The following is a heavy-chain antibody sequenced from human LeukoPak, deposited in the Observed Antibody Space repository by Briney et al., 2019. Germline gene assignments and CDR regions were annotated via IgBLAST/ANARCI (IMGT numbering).Heavy chain of an antibody. CDR1: GGSFSGYY. CDR2: INHSGST. CDR3: ARAWGMITFGGVTYFDY. D-gene: IGHD3-16*01. J-gene: IGHJ4*02. Sequence: SETLSLTCAVYGGSFSGYYRSWIRQPPGKGLEWIGEINHSGSTNYNPSLKSRVTISVDTSKNQFSLKLSSVTAADTAVYYCARAWGMITFGGVTYFDYWGQGTLVTVSS. V-gene: IGHV4-34*01.